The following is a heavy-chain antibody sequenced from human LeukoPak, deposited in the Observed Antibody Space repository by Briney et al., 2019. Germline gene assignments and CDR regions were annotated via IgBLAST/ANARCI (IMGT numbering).Heavy chain of an antibody. V-gene: IGHV3-7*01. CDR2: IKQDGSEK. CDR3: ARVRSSWYEDYYYGMDV. CDR1: GFTFSSYW. D-gene: IGHD6-13*01. J-gene: IGHJ6*02. Sequence: GGSLRLSCAASGFTFSSYWMSWVRQAPGKGLEWVANIKQDGSEKYYVDSVKGRFTISRDNAKNSLYLRMNSLRAEDTAVYYCARVRSSWYEDYYYGMDVWGQGTTVTVSS.